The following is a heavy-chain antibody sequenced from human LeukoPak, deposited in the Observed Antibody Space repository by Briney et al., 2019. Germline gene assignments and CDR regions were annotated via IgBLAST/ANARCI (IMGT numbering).Heavy chain of an antibody. J-gene: IGHJ4*02. CDR2: IRSKAYGGTT. D-gene: IGHD3-3*01. CDR1: GFTFGDYA. Sequence: PGGSLRLSCTASGFTFGDYAMSWVRQAPGKGLECVGFIRSKAYGGTTEYAASVKGRFTISRDDSKSIAYLQMNSLKTEDTAVYYCTRGGNYDFWSGSEDFDYWGQGTLVTVSS. CDR3: TRGGNYDFWSGSEDFDY. V-gene: IGHV3-49*04.